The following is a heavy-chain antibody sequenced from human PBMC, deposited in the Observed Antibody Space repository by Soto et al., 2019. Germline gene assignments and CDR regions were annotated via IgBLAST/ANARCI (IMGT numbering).Heavy chain of an antibody. CDR3: TTWLTAHFEY. V-gene: IGHV3-23*01. CDR1: GFTFSSYT. J-gene: IGHJ4*02. D-gene: IGHD2-21*02. CDR2: SSDRRTGNT. Sequence: EVHLLESGGGLVQPGGSLRLSCAASGFTFSSYTLNWVRRAPGKGLEWVATSSDRRTGNTHYSDSVRGRFTLSRDYSRKILFLQMDSLRADDSAIYYCTTWLTAHFEYWGRGTQVTVSS.